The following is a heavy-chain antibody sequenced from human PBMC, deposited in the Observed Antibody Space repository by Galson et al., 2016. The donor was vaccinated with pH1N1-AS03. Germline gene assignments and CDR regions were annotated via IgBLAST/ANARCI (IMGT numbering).Heavy chain of an antibody. D-gene: IGHD3-3*01. V-gene: IGHV5-51*01. CDR2: IYPADSST. Sequence: QSGAEVKKPGESLKISCKVSGYTFSNHWIGWVRQMPGKGLEWMGIIYPADSSTTYSPSFQGQVTIPADQSISTAHLQWSSLRASDTAMYFCARQQDGRGSGLEWLFWYGMDVWGQGTTVIVSS. CDR1: GYTFSNHW. CDR3: ARQQDGRGSGLEWLFWYGMDV. J-gene: IGHJ6*02.